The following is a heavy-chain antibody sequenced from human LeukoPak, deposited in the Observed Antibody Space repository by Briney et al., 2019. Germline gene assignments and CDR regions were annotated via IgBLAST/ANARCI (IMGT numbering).Heavy chain of an antibody. D-gene: IGHD3-10*01. Sequence: PGRSLRLSCAASGFTFSTYGMHWVRQAPGEGLEWVAVIWYDGSIEYYADSVKGRFTISRDNSKNTRYLQMNSLRAEDTGVYYCARAVGPYDYWGQGTLVTVSS. CDR3: ARAVGPYDY. CDR2: IWYDGSIE. J-gene: IGHJ4*02. CDR1: GFTFSTYG. V-gene: IGHV3-33*01.